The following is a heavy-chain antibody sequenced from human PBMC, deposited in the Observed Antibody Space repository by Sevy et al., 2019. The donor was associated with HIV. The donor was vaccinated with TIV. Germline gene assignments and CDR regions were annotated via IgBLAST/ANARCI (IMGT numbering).Heavy chain of an antibody. CDR2: INPKSGVS. Sequence: ASVKVSCKASGYTFTGQYINWVRQAPGQGLEWMGWINPKSGVSNYAQEFQGRVTMTRDTSISTAYMELSGLTSDDTAVTYCARDLRLRGYSYGSVDYWGQGTLVTVSS. J-gene: IGHJ4*02. CDR1: GYTFTGQY. CDR3: ARDLRLRGYSYGSVDY. V-gene: IGHV1-2*02. D-gene: IGHD5-12*01.